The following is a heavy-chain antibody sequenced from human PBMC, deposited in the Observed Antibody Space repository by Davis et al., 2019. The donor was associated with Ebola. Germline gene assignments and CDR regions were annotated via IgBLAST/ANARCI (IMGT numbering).Heavy chain of an antibody. Sequence: SVKVSCKASGYTFTSYYMHCVRQAPGQGLEWMGIINPSGGSTSYAQKFQGRVTMTRDTSTSTVYMELRSLRSDDTAVHYCARVVGANWFDPWGQGTLVTVSS. CDR2: INPSGGST. D-gene: IGHD1-26*01. CDR1: GYTFTSYY. V-gene: IGHV1-46*01. J-gene: IGHJ5*02. CDR3: ARVVGANWFDP.